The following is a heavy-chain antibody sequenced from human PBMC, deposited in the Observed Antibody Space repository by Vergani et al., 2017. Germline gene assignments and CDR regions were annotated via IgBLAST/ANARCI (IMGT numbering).Heavy chain of an antibody. CDR2: INPNSGGT. V-gene: IGHV1-2*02. D-gene: IGHD6-19*01. J-gene: IGHJ6*02. CDR3: AGECPVAGTRVYDCYGMDV. CDR1: GYTFTGYY. Sequence: QVQLVQSGAEVKKPGASVKVSCKASGYTFTGYYMHWVRQAPGQGLEWMGWINPNSGGTNYAQKFQGRVTMTRDTSISTAYMGLSRLRSDDTAVYYCAGECPVAGTRVYDCYGMDVWGQGTTVTVSS.